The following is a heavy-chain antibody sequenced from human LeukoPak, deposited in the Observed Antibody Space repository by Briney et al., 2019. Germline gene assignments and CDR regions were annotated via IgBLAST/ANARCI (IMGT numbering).Heavy chain of an antibody. D-gene: IGHD3-10*02. CDR3: ARGGTLFTYFDS. CDR1: GGSTSDYY. J-gene: IGHJ4*02. CDR2: IYYTGNT. V-gene: IGHV4-4*07. Sequence: SETLSLTCSVSGGSTSDYYWNWIRQPAGQGLEWLGRIYYTGNTAYNPSLESRLSMSLDTAKNQFSLKVTSVTAADTAVYYCARGGTLFTYFDSWGQGALVTVSS.